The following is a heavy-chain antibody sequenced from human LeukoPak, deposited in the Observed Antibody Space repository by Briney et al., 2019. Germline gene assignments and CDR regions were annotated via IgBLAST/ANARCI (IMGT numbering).Heavy chain of an antibody. Sequence: GGSLRLSCAASGFTFSSYAMSWVRQAPGKGLEWVSAISGSGGSTYYADSGKGRFTISRDNSKNTLYLQMNSLRSEDTAVYYCARERYSRRDFDYWGQGTLVTVSS. J-gene: IGHJ4*02. CDR3: ARERYSRRDFDY. CDR2: ISGSGGST. D-gene: IGHD4-11*01. V-gene: IGHV3-23*01. CDR1: GFTFSSYA.